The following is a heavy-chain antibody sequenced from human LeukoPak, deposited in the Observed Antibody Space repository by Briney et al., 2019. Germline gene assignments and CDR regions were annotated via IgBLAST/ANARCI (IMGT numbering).Heavy chain of an antibody. CDR3: ARVTTSGYTFDY. CDR2: IYYSGST. Sequence: SETLSLTCTVSGGSISSGGYYWSWIRQHPGKGLEWIGYIYYSGSTYYNPSLKSRVTISVDTSKNQFSLKLSSVTAADTAVYYCARVTTSGYTFDYWGQGTLVTVSS. D-gene: IGHD6-25*01. J-gene: IGHJ4*02. V-gene: IGHV4-31*03. CDR1: GGSISSGGYY.